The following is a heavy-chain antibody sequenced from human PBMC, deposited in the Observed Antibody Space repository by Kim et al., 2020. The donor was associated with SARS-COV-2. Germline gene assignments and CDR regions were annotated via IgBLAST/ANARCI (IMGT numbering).Heavy chain of an antibody. Sequence: GGSLRLSCAASGLTVNSNYMTWVRQAPGKGLEWVSVIYVGAGGATYYAESVKGRFTISRDDSKNALYLQMNSLRAEDTAVYYCARFYDSSGSNAFDIWGQGTVVTVSS. V-gene: IGHV3-53*01. CDR3: ARFYDSSGSNAFDI. CDR1: GLTVNSNY. D-gene: IGHD3-22*01. J-gene: IGHJ3*02. CDR2: IYVGAGGAT.